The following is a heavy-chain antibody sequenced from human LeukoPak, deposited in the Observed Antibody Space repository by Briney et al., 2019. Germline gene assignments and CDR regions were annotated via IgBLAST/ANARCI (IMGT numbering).Heavy chain of an antibody. D-gene: IGHD3-3*01. Sequence: GSLRLSCAASGFTFSSYWMSWVRQAPGKGLEWVANIKEDGSEKYYVDSVKGRFATSRDNAKNSLYLQMNSLRAEDTAVYYCADGEGRPLNYWGRGILVTVSS. CDR1: GFTFSSYW. CDR3: ADGEGRPLNY. CDR2: IKEDGSEK. V-gene: IGHV3-7*01. J-gene: IGHJ4*02.